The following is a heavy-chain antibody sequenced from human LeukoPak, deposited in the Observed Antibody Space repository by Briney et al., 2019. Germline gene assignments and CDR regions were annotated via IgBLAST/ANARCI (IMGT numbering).Heavy chain of an antibody. CDR2: IYHTGST. Sequence: PSETLSLTCAVSGFSISSDKYWGWIRQLPGKGLEWIGSIYHTGSTYYNPSLKSRVTISVDTSKNQFSLKLNSVTAADTAVYYCARLSYYYYYMDVWGRGTTVTVSS. D-gene: IGHD3-10*01. J-gene: IGHJ6*03. V-gene: IGHV4-38-2*01. CDR1: GFSISSDKY. CDR3: ARLSYYYYYMDV.